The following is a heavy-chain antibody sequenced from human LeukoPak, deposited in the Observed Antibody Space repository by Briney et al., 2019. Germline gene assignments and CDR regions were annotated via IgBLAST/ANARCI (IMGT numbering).Heavy chain of an antibody. D-gene: IGHD4-17*01. CDR3: ARVESGTVTTFDY. Sequence: PGASVKVSCKASGYTFTGYYMHWVRQAPGQGLEWMGWINPNSGGTNYAQKFQGRVTMTRDTSISTAYMELSRLRSDDTAVYYCARVESGTVTTFDYWGQGTLVTVSS. V-gene: IGHV1-2*02. CDR1: GYTFTGYY. J-gene: IGHJ4*02. CDR2: INPNSGGT.